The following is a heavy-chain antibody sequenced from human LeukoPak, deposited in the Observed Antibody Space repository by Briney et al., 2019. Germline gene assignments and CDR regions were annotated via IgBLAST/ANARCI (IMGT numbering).Heavy chain of an antibody. J-gene: IGHJ3*02. CDR1: GGSISSGDYY. CDR3: ARAERNAFDI. Sequence: SETLSLTCTVSGGSISSGDYYWSWIRQPPGKGLGWIGYIYYSGGTYYNPSLKSRVTISVDTSKNQFSLKLSSVTAADTAVYYCARAERNAFDIWGQGTMVTVSS. CDR2: IYYSGGT. D-gene: IGHD1-1*01. V-gene: IGHV4-30-4*08.